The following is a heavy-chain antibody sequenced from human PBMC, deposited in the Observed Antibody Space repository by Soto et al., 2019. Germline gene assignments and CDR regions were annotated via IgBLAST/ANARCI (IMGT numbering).Heavy chain of an antibody. CDR2: ISYDGST. D-gene: IGHD6-6*01. CDR3: VRSHIETRVFMYPYAS. J-gene: IGHJ5*02. Sequence: QLQLQESGPGLVKLSETLSLTCTVSGASVGSSSFYWGWVRQPPGKGLESIAIISYDGSTYYHPALKSRDTISIDTSKNQFSINLRSASAADTAVYYCVRSHIETRVFMYPYASWGRGTLVTVSS. CDR1: GASVGSSSFY. V-gene: IGHV4-39*01.